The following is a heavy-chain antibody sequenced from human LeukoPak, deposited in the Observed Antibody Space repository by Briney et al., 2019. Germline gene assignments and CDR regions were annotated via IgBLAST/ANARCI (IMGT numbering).Heavy chain of an antibody. CDR2: LYSGGTT. D-gene: IGHD2-15*01. J-gene: IGHJ4*02. CDR1: GFTVSSNY. CDR3: ARAGCAGGTCLYYFDS. Sequence: GGSPRLSCAASGFTVSSNYMSWIRQAPGKGLEWVSVLYSGGTTYYADSVRRRFTISRDNAKNPLYLQMNSLRAEDTAVYYCARAGCAGGTCLYYFDSWGQGTLVTVSS. V-gene: IGHV3-66*01.